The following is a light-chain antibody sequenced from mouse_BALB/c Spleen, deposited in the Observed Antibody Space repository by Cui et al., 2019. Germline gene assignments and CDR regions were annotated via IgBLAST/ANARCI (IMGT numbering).Light chain of an antibody. CDR3: HQWSSYPLT. J-gene: IGKJ1*01. CDR1: SSVSY. CDR2: CTS. V-gene: IGKV4-80*01. Sequence: QIVITQSPPSMSSSLWEKITLTRSASSSVSYLHWYQQKSGTSPKLLIYCTSNLASGVPSRFSGSGSGTFYSLTISSVEAEDVADYYCHQWSSYPLTFGGGTKLEIK.